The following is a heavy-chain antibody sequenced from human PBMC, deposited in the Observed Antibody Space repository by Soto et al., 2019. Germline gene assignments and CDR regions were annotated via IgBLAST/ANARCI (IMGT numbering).Heavy chain of an antibody. D-gene: IGHD1-7*01. CDR1: GGTFSSYT. V-gene: IGHV1-69*02. Sequence: QVQLVQSGAEVEKPGSSVKVSCKASGGTFSSYTISWVRQAPGQGPEWMGRIIPILGIANYAQKFQWRVTTTADNFTSTAYIELIILRSETTTVKYFAMGFLTRATQSVHCYYYYMDVFGKGITVTVSS. CDR2: IIPILGIA. CDR3: AMGFLTRATQSVHCYYYYMDV. J-gene: IGHJ6*03.